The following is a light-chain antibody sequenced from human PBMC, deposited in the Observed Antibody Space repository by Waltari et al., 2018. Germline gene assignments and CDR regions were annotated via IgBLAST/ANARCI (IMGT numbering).Light chain of an antibody. Sequence: ASVGDTVTITCRASQGISTYLAWLQQKPGRAPKVLIFEASTLQSGVPSRFSGSGSGIDFTLTISSLQPEDVATYYCQQFHDYPWTFGQGTKVEIK. V-gene: IGKV1-9*01. CDR3: QQFHDYPWT. CDR2: EAS. J-gene: IGKJ1*01. CDR1: QGISTY.